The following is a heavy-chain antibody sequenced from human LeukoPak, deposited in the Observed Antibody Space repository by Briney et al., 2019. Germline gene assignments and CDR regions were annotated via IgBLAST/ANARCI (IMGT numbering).Heavy chain of an antibody. J-gene: IGHJ4*02. D-gene: IGHD2-2*02. V-gene: IGHV1-2*02. CDR3: ARGVPAAIKDY. CDR1: GGTFSSYA. Sequence: GASVKVSCKASGGTFSSYAISWVRQAPGQGLEWMGWINPNSGGTNYAQKFQGRVTMTRDTSISTAYMELSRLRSDDTAVYYCARGVPAAIKDYWGQGTLVTVSS. CDR2: INPNSGGT.